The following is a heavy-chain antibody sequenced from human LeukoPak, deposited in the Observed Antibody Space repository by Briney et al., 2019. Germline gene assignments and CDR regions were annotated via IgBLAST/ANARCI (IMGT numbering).Heavy chain of an antibody. CDR1: GGSISISSYY. CDR2: IYYSGNT. V-gene: IGHV4-39*01. CDR3: ARQVAGYFDY. Sequence: SETLSLTCTVSGGSISISSYYWVWIRQPPGKGLEWIGTIYYSGNTYYNPSLKSRVTISMDTSKSQFSLKLTSVTAADTAVYYCARQVAGYFDYWGQGTLVTVSS. J-gene: IGHJ4*02. D-gene: IGHD6-19*01.